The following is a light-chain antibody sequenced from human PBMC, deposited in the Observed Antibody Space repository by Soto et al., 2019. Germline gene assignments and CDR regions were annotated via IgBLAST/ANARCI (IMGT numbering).Light chain of an antibody. CDR3: MQALQTWT. J-gene: IGKJ1*01. CDR2: LGS. Sequence: EIVMTQSPLSLPVTPGEPASISCRSSQSLLHSNAYNYLDWYLQKPGQSPRLLIYLGSNRASGVPDRFSGSGSGTDFTLKISRVEAEDVGVYYCMQALQTWTFGQGTK. CDR1: QSLLHSNAYNY. V-gene: IGKV2-28*01.